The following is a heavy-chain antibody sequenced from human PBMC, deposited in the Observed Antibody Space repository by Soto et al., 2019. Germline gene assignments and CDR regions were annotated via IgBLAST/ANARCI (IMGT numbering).Heavy chain of an antibody. CDR1: GFTFSGYW. J-gene: IGHJ4*02. CDR3: ASPGAVADFTDY. D-gene: IGHD6-19*01. Sequence: EVQLVESGGGLVQPGGSLRLSCAASGFTFSGYWMHWVRQAPGKRLMWVSRINSDGSSTSYADSVKGRFTISRDNAKNTLYLQMNSLKDEDTAVYYCASPGAVADFTDYWGQGTLVTVSS. V-gene: IGHV3-74*01. CDR2: INSDGSST.